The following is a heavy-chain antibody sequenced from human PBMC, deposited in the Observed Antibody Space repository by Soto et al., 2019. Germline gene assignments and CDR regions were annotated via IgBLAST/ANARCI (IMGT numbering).Heavy chain of an antibody. J-gene: IGHJ4*02. V-gene: IGHV3-23*01. Sequence: EVQLLESGGGLVQPGGSLRLSCAASGFTFSSYAMSWVRQIPGKGLEWVASISDSGSKTYYADSVEGRVIIYRDNSMNTVSLQMNNLRVDDSAVYYCVKKKGARDSDLQYFFDSWGQGTLVTVSS. CDR3: VKKKGARDSDLQYFFDS. D-gene: IGHD3-16*01. CDR2: ISDSGSKT. CDR1: GFTFSSYA.